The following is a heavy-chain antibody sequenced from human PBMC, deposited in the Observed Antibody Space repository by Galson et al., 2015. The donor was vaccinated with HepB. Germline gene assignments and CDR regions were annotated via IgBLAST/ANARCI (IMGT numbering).Heavy chain of an antibody. CDR1: GFTFLNYA. D-gene: IGHD2-2*01. Sequence: SLRLSCAASGFTFLNYAMTWVRQAPGKGQEWVSTISASGTTTYYADSVRGRFTISRDNSRKTVYLQMGSLKADDTALYYCVKAGGSCVRTSCYPNWFDTWGQGALVTVSS. CDR3: VKAGGSCVRTSCYPNWFDT. V-gene: IGHV3-23*01. CDR2: ISASGTTT. J-gene: IGHJ5*02.